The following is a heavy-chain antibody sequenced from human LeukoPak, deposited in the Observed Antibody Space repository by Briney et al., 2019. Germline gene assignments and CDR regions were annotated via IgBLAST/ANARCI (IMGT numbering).Heavy chain of an antibody. CDR1: GGSFSRYF. CDR2: INHSGST. J-gene: IGHJ6*03. Sequence: SETLSLTCTVSGGSFSRYFWTWIRQTPGKGLEWIGYINHSGSTNYSPSLQSRVTISIDTSKNQFSLKLNSVTAADTAVYYCAREYFSANYFFYYMDVWGTGTTVTVSS. V-gene: IGHV4-59*01. CDR3: AREYFSANYFFYYMDV. D-gene: IGHD3-3*01.